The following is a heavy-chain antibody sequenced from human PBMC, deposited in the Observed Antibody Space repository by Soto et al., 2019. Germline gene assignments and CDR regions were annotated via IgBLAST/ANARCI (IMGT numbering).Heavy chain of an antibody. CDR1: GFTFSSYS. Sequence: GGSLRLSCAASGFTFSSYSMNWVRQAPGKGLEWVSSISSSSSYIYYADSVKGRFTISRDNAKNSLYLQMNSLRAEDTAVYYCERDVKAAITIFGVVSPTAVDYWGQGTLVTVSS. V-gene: IGHV3-21*01. J-gene: IGHJ4*02. CDR3: ERDVKAAITIFGVVSPTAVDY. D-gene: IGHD3-3*01. CDR2: ISSSSSYI.